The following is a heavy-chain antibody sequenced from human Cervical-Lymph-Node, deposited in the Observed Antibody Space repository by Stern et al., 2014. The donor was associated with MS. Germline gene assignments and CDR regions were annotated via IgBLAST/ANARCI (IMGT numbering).Heavy chain of an antibody. J-gene: IGHJ6*02. V-gene: IGHV5-51*03. CDR2: IYPDDSDI. CDR3: ARPPPRRKWDDPNYGMDV. Sequence: EVQLLQSGAEVKKPGESLKISCKGSGYTFTNNWIAWVRQMPGKGLEWMGIIYPDDSDIRYSPSLQGPVTISAAKSISTAYRQWSSLKAADSAVYYCARPPPRRKWDDPNYGMDVWGQGTTVTVSS. D-gene: IGHD1-1*01. CDR1: GYTFTNNW.